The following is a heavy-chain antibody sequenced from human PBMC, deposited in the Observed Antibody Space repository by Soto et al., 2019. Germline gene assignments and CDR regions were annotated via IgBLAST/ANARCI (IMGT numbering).Heavy chain of an antibody. CDR2: ISAYSANT. CDR1: GYTFSSYG. J-gene: IGHJ4*02. V-gene: IGHV1-18*01. CDR3: AREGDSSGARTEYITIDY. Sequence: QVQLVQSGAEVKKPGASVKVSCKASGYTFSSYGISWVRQVPGQGLEWMGWISAYSANTKYTQKFQGRVTMTTDTSTSTAYMELMTLRSDDTDVYYCAREGDSSGARTEYITIDYWVQGTLVTVSS. D-gene: IGHD1-20*01.